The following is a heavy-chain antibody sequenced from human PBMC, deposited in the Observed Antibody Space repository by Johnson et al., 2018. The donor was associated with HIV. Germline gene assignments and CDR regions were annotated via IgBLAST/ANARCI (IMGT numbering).Heavy chain of an antibody. CDR2: ISYDGSNK. CDR1: GFTFSSYA. J-gene: IGHJ3*02. CDR3: ARDSQTYDYVWGSYRLKGDDSFDI. D-gene: IGHD3-16*02. Sequence: QVQLVESGGGSVKSGGSLRVSYAASGFTFSSYAMHWVRQAPGKGLEWVAVISYDGSNKYYADSVKGRFTISRDNSKNTLYLQMNSLRAEDTAVYYCARDSQTYDYVWGSYRLKGDDSFDIWGQGTMVTVSS. V-gene: IGHV3-30-3*01.